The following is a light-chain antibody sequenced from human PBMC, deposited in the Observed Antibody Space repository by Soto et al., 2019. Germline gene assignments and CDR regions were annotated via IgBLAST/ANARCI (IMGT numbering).Light chain of an antibody. CDR1: QSIRSC. Sequence: DNQMNQSPSSLSASVGHRVTITCRASQSIRSCLNWYQQKPGKAPKLLIYAASSLQSGVPSRFSGSGSGTDFTLTISSLQPEDFATYHCQQSYSTPFTFGGGTKVEMK. CDR2: AAS. V-gene: IGKV1-39*01. J-gene: IGKJ4*01. CDR3: QQSYSTPFT.